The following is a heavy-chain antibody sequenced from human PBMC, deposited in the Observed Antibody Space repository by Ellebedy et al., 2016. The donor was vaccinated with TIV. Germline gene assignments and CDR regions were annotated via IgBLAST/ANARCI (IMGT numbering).Heavy chain of an antibody. Sequence: ASVKVSXXASGYTFTSYGISWVRQAPGQGLEWMGWISAYNGNTNYAQKLQGRVTMTTDTSTSTAYMELRSLRSDDTAVYYCARDSPSPFLGAQMDVWGQGTTVTVSS. CDR1: GYTFTSYG. CDR2: ISAYNGNT. CDR3: ARDSPSPFLGAQMDV. J-gene: IGHJ6*02. V-gene: IGHV1-18*01. D-gene: IGHD1-26*01.